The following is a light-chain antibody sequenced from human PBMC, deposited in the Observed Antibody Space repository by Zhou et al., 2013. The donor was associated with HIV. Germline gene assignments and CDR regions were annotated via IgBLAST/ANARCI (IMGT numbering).Light chain of an antibody. CDR1: QSISSW. Sequence: DIQMTQSPSTLSASVGDSVTITCRASQSISSWLAWYQQKPGKAPQLVIYKASSIESGVPSRFGASGSGTEFTLTISSLQPDDFATYFCQQYNSYSKTFGQGTKVE. CDR3: QQYNSYSKT. J-gene: IGKJ1*01. V-gene: IGKV1-5*03. CDR2: KAS.